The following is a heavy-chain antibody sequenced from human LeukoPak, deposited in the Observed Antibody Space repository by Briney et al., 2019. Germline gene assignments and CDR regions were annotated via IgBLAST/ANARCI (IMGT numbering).Heavy chain of an antibody. V-gene: IGHV4-34*01. CDR1: GGAFSGYY. J-gene: IGHJ6*02. CDR2: INHSGGT. D-gene: IGHD3-3*01. CDR3: ARGPHYDSSVGDYYYYGMDV. Sequence: SETLSLTCAVYGGAFSGYYWSWIRRPPGKGLEWIGEINHSGGTNYNPSLKSRVTISVDTSKNQFSLKLSSVTAADTAVYYCARGPHYDSSVGDYYYYGMDVWGQGTTVTVSS.